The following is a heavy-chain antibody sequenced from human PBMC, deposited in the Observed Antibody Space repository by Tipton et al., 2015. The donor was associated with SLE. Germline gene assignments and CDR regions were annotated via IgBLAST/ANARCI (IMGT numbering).Heavy chain of an antibody. Sequence: QSGPEVKKPGASVKVSCKASGYTFTTYAINRVRQAPGQGLEWMGGIIPIFGTANYEQKFQGRVTITTDESTSTAYMELSSLRSEDTAVYYCARETGEEGFDYWGQGSLVTVSS. CDR3: ARETGEEGFDY. D-gene: IGHD3-16*01. CDR1: GYTFTTYA. V-gene: IGHV1-69*05. J-gene: IGHJ4*02. CDR2: IIPIFGTA.